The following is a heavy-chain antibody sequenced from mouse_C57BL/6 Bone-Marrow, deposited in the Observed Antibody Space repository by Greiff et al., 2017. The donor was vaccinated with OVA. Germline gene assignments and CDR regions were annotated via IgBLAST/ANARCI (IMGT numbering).Heavy chain of an antibody. CDR3: ARSNSLITPYAMDY. CDR2: INPNNGGT. J-gene: IGHJ4*01. V-gene: IGHV1-22*01. CDR1: GYTFTDYN. D-gene: IGHD1-1*01. Sequence: EVKLQQSGPELVKPGASVKMSCKASGYTFTDYNMHWVKQSHGKSLEWIGYINPNNGGTSYNQKFKGKATLTVNKSSSTAYMELRSLTSEDSAVYYCARSNSLITPYAMDYWGQGTSVTVSS.